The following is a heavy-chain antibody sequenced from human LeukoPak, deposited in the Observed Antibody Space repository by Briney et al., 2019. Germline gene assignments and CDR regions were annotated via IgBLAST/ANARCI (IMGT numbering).Heavy chain of an antibody. D-gene: IGHD2-21*01. V-gene: IGHV3-30*03. CDR3: ARVYCGGDCYPDDAFDI. CDR1: GFTFSSYG. CDR2: ISYDGSDK. Sequence: PGRSLRLSCAASGFTFSSYGMHWVRQAPGKGLGWVAVISYDGSDKYYADSVKGRFTISRDNSKNTVYLQMNSLRVEDTAVYYCARVYCGGDCYPDDAFDIWGQGTMVTVSS. J-gene: IGHJ3*02.